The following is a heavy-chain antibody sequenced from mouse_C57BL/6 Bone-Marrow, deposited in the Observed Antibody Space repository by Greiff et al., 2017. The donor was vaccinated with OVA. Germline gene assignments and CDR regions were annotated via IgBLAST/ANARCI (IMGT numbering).Heavy chain of an antibody. CDR3: TREGLGGYFDY. V-gene: IGHV5-9-1*02. CDR2: ISSGGDYI. J-gene: IGHJ2*01. CDR1: GFTFSSYA. Sequence: EVQRVESGEGLVKPGGSLKLSCAASGFTFSSYAMSWVRQTPEKRLEWVAYISSGGDYIYYADTVKGRFTISRDNARNTLYLQMSSLKSEDTAMYYCTREGLGGYFDYWGQGTTLTVSS. D-gene: IGHD4-1*01.